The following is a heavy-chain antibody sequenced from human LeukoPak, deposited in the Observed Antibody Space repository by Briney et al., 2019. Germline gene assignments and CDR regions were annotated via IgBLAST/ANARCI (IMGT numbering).Heavy chain of an antibody. D-gene: IGHD4-17*01. CDR2: IYPDDSDT. V-gene: IGHV5-51*01. J-gene: IGHJ4*02. CDR1: GNSFTSYW. CDR3: ARHYPGGDYFIDY. Sequence: GESLKISCKGSGNSFTSYWIGWVRQMPGKGLEWVGIIYPDDSDTRYSPSFQDQVTISADKSISTASLQWSSLKASDTAIYYCARHYPGGDYFIDYWGQGTLVTVSS.